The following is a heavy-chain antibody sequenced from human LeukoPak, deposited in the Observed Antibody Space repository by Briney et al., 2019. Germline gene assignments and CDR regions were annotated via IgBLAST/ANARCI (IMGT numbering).Heavy chain of an antibody. CDR2: ISGVGGST. J-gene: IGHJ6*02. Sequence: GGSLRLSCAASGFTFSSYAMTWVRQAPGKGLEWVSSISGVGGSTYYADSVKGRFTISRDNSKNTLYLQMNSLRAEDTAVYYCAKVVAGPYYYYGLHVWGQGTTVTVSS. CDR1: GFTFSSYA. CDR3: AKVVAGPYYYYGLHV. V-gene: IGHV3-23*01. D-gene: IGHD5-12*01.